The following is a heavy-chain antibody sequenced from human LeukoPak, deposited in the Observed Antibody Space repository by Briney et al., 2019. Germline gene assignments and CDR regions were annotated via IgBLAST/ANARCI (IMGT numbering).Heavy chain of an antibody. D-gene: IGHD1-1*01. CDR1: GDSISNRNSY. CDR2: LFFSGSA. J-gene: IGHJ6*03. CDR3: ARRLFGGSTGVYFYYYIDV. Sequence: KPSETLSLTCSVSGDSISNRNSYWVWIRQPPGKGLEWLGSLFFSGSAYYNESLQRRVTISVDTSKNQFSLKLKSVTAADTAVYFCARRLFGGSTGVYFYYYIDVWGKGTTVAVSS. V-gene: IGHV4-39*01.